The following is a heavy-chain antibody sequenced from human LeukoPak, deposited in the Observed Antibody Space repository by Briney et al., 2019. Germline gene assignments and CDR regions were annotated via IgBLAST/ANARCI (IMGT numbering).Heavy chain of an antibody. CDR2: IIPIFGTA. CDR3: ARAEGRVDIAYCGGDCYSPFDY. Sequence: SSVNVSCKASGGTFSSYAIIWVRQAPGQGLEGMGGIIPIFGTANYAQKLQGRVTIAADESTSTAYMELSSLRSEDTAVYYCARAEGRVDIAYCGGDCYSPFDYWGQGTMVTVSS. J-gene: IGHJ4*01. D-gene: IGHD2-21*02. CDR1: GGTFSSYA. V-gene: IGHV1-69*13.